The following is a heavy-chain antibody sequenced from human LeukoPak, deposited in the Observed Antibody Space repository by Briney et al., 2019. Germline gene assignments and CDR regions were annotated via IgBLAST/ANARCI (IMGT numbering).Heavy chain of an antibody. V-gene: IGHV4-59*01. Sequence: SETLSLTCTVFGGSISSYYWSWIRQPPGKGLEWIGYIYYSGSTNCNPSLKSRVTISVDTSKNQFSLKLSSVTAADTAVYYCARDLGYCSGGSCYPRWFDPWGQGTLVTVSS. CDR2: IYYSGST. CDR1: GGSISSYY. J-gene: IGHJ5*02. CDR3: ARDLGYCSGGSCYPRWFDP. D-gene: IGHD2-15*01.